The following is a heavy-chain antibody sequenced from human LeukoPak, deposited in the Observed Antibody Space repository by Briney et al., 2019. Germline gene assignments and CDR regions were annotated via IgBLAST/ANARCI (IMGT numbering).Heavy chain of an antibody. D-gene: IGHD3-10*01. Sequence: GGTLRLSCAASGFTFSSYGMSWVRQAPGKGLEWVSAISGSGGSTYYADSVKGRFTISRDNSNNTLYLQMNSLRAEDTAVYYCAKDLYAMVRGVIVSADYWGQGTLVTVSS. CDR3: AKDLYAMVRGVIVSADY. CDR2: ISGSGGST. V-gene: IGHV3-23*01. CDR1: GFTFSSYG. J-gene: IGHJ4*02.